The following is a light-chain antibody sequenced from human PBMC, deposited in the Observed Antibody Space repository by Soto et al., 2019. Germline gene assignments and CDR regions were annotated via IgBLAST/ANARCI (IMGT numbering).Light chain of an antibody. J-gene: IGKJ2*01. CDR2: GAS. CDR3: QKYGSSPHT. V-gene: IGKV3-20*01. Sequence: EIVLTQSPGTLSLSPGERATLSCRASQSVSSSYLAWYQHKPGQAPRLLIYGASSRATGIPDRFSGSGSGTDFNLTISRLEPEDFAVYSCQKYGSSPHTFGQGTKLEIK. CDR1: QSVSSSY.